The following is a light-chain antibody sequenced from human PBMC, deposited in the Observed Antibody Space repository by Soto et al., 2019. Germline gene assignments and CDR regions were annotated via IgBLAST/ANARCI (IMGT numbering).Light chain of an antibody. CDR1: QSISGS. J-gene: IGKJ1*01. V-gene: IGKV1-5*03. CDR3: QQYNGYWT. CDR2: EAS. Sequence: DIQMTQSPSTLSASVGDRVTITCRASQSISGSLAWYQQKPGKAPKLLIYEASNLKSGVPSRFSGSGSGTEYTRTISSLQPYDSASDYCQQYNGYWTFGQGTRVEIK.